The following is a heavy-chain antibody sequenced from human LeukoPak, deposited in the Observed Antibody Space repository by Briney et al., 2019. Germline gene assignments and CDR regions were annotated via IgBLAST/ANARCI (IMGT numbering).Heavy chain of an antibody. V-gene: IGHV3-30*03. CDR2: IAADGGVK. CDR1: GFTFHDHG. D-gene: IGHD6-19*01. Sequence: GTSLRLSCAASGFTFHDHGMDWVRQAPGKGLEWVAVIAADGGVKQYADFVKGRFSLSRDNSKNTLFLEMNGLTIEDTAVYYCARGATWGQWYFDLWGQGAPVTVSS. J-gene: IGHJ4*02. CDR3: ARGATWGQWYFDL.